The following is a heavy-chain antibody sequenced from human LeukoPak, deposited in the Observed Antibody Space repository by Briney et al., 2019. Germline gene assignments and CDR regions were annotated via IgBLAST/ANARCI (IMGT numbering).Heavy chain of an antibody. D-gene: IGHD3-10*01. CDR2: ISAYNGNT. CDR3: ARGYIPMVRGVITLDY. J-gene: IGHJ4*02. V-gene: IGHV1-18*01. CDR1: GYTFTSYG. Sequence: ASVKVSCKASGYTFTSYGISWVRQAPGQGLEWMGWISAYNGNTNYTQKLQGRVTMTTDTSTSTAYMELRSLRSDDTAVYYCARGYIPMVRGVITLDYWGQGTLVTVSS.